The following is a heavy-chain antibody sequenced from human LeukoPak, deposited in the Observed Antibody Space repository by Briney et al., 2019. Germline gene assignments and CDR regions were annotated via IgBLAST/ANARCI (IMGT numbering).Heavy chain of an antibody. CDR1: GYTFTGYY. V-gene: IGHV1-2*02. D-gene: IGHD3-10*01. CDR3: ASGKYYYGSGSYLEGYYYYMDV. CDR2: INPNSGGP. J-gene: IGHJ6*03. Sequence: ASLKVSCKASGYTFTGYYMHWVRQAPGQRLKRMGWINPNSGGPNYAQKFQGRVTMTRDTSISTAYMELSRLRSDDTAVYYCASGKYYYGSGSYLEGYYYYMDVWGKGTTVTISS.